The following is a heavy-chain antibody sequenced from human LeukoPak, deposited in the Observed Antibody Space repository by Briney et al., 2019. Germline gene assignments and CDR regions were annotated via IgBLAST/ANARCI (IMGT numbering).Heavy chain of an antibody. CDR2: INPNSGGT. J-gene: IGHJ5*02. V-gene: IGHV1-2*02. CDR1: GYTFTGYY. CDR3: ARNREGSCSSTSCYQAENWFDP. Sequence: ASVKVSCKASGYTFTGYYMHWVRQAPGQGLEWMGWINPNSGGTNYAQKLQGRVTMTRDTSISTAYMELSRLRSDDTAVYYCARNREGSCSSTSCYQAENWFDPWGQGTLVTVSS. D-gene: IGHD2-2*01.